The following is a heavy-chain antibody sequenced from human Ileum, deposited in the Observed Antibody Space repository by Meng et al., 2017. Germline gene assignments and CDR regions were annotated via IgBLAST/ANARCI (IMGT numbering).Heavy chain of an antibody. V-gene: IGHV1-8*01. CDR2: VSPSSGNT. CDR3: ARGVGDLGDY. J-gene: IGHJ4*02. Sequence: QVQLVQSGAEMKTPGASMKVSCKASGYTFTTNDINWVRQAPGQGLEWMGWVSPSSGNTHYAQKFQGRVTMTRDISISTVYMELTSLKSDDTAVYYCARGVGDLGDYWGQGTLVTVSS. CDR1: GYTFTTND. D-gene: IGHD3-16*01.